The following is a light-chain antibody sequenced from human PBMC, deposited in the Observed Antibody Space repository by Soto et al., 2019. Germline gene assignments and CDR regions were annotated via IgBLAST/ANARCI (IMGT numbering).Light chain of an antibody. CDR1: QSLRHSNGFNY. CDR2: LGS. Sequence: DIVLTQSPLSLPVTPGEPASMSCRSSQSLRHSNGFNYLDWYLQKPGQSPQLLIYLGSNRASGVPDRFSGSGSGTDFTLTISRVEAEDAGVYFCMQALQTLPLTFGGGTKVEIK. V-gene: IGKV2-28*01. CDR3: MQALQTLPLT. J-gene: IGKJ4*01.